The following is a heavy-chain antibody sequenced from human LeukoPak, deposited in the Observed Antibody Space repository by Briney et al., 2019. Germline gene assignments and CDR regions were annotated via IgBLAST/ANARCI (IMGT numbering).Heavy chain of an antibody. D-gene: IGHD3-10*01. CDR1: GFTFSSYA. J-gene: IGHJ4*02. CDR2: ISGSGGST. CDR3: AKDLDYYGSGSDPVFDY. Sequence: GESLKISCAASGFTFSSYAMSWVRQAPGKGLEWVSAISGSGGSTYYADSVKGRFTIPRDNSKNTLYLQMNSLRAEDTAVYYCAKDLDYYGSGSDPVFDYWGQGTLVTVSS. V-gene: IGHV3-23*01.